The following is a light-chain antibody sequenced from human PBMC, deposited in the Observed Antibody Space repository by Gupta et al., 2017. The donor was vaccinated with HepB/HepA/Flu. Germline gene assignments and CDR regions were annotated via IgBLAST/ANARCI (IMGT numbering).Light chain of an antibody. CDR2: GAS. Sequence: EIVLTQSPGTLSLSPGERATLSCRASQSVSSSYLAWYQQKPGQAPRLLIYGASSRDTGVPDRFSGSGCGTELTLTISRREPEDFAVYFCQQYGSSPTLTFGGGTKVEIK. CDR3: QQYGSSPTLT. V-gene: IGKV3-20*01. CDR1: QSVSSSY. J-gene: IGKJ4*01.